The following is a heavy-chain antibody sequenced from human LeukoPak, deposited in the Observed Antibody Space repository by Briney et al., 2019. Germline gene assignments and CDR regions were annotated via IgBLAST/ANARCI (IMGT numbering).Heavy chain of an antibody. J-gene: IGHJ6*02. V-gene: IGHV3-13*01. CDR1: GFVLSDYG. Sequence: GGSLRLSCAASGFVLSDYGIHWVRQGIGKGLDWVSGIGSAGDKYYAGTERGRFTISRENAENFVYLQMNGLRAEDTAIYYCVRAKRETSSRPWTSGMDVWGQGTTVTVSS. D-gene: IGHD3/OR15-3a*01. CDR3: VRAKRETSSRPWTSGMDV. CDR2: IGSAGDK.